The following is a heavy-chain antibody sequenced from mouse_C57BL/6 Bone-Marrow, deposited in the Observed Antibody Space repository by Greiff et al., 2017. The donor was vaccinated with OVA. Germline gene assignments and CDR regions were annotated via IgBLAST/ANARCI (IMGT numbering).Heavy chain of an antibody. D-gene: IGHD2-12*01. Sequence: EVKVVESGGGLVKPGGSLKLSCAASGFTFSDYGMHWVRQAPEKGLEWVAYISSGSSTIFYADTVKGRFTISRDNAKNTLFLQMTSLRTEDTAMYYCARSYYSYFDYWGQGTTLTVSS. CDR3: ARSYYSYFDY. V-gene: IGHV5-17*01. CDR1: GFTFSDYG. J-gene: IGHJ2*01. CDR2: ISSGSSTI.